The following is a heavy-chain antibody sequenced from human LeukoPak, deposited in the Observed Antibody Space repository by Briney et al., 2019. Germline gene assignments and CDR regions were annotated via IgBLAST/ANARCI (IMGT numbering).Heavy chain of an antibody. Sequence: SETLSLTCTVSGGSISPDYWTWIRQPPREGLEWIGYIHYSGSANYNPSLQSRVTISRDASKKQFSLRLTSVTAADTAVYYCARGVVPATSHLPLLDSWGQGTLVTVSS. J-gene: IGHJ4*02. CDR1: GGSISPDY. V-gene: IGHV4-59*01. D-gene: IGHD2-2*01. CDR3: ARGVVPATSHLPLLDS. CDR2: IHYSGSA.